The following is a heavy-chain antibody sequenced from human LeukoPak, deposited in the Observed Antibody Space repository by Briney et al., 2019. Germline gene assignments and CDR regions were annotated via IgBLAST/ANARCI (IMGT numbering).Heavy chain of an antibody. V-gene: IGHV4-31*03. CDR2: IYYSGST. D-gene: IGHD3-10*01. CDR1: GGSISSSSYY. J-gene: IGHJ5*02. CDR3: ARGGSRYYNWFDP. Sequence: SETLSLTCTVSGGSISSSSYYWGWIRQPPGKGLEWIGYIYYSGSTYYNPSLKSRVTISVDTSKNQFSLKLSSVTAADTAVYYCARGGSRYYNWFDPWGQGTLVTVSS.